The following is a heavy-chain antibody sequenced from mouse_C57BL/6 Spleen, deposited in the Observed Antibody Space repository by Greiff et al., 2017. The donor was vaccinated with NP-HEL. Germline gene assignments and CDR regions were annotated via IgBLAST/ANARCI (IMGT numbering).Heavy chain of an antibody. CDR2: IYPRSGNT. Sequence: QVQLKESGAELARPGASVKLSCKASGYTFTSYGISWVKQRTGQGLEWIGEIYPRSGNTYYNEKFKGKATLTADKSSSTAYMELRSLTSEDSAVYFCARCPPDPYAMDYWGQGTSVTVSS. CDR3: ARCPPDPYAMDY. CDR1: GYTFTSYG. J-gene: IGHJ4*01. V-gene: IGHV1-81*01.